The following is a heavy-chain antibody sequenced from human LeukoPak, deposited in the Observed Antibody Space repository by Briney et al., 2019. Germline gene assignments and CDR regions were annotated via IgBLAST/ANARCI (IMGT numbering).Heavy chain of an antibody. D-gene: IGHD2-15*01. CDR2: ISYDGSNK. CDR3: AKDYDDIVVVVAGYYYYYGMDV. Sequence: GGSLRLSCAASGFTFSSYGMHWVRQAPGKGLEWVAVISYDGSNKYYADSVKGRFTIPRDNSKNTLYLQMNSLRAEDTAVYYCAKDYDDIVVVVAGYYYYYGMDVWGQGTTVTVSS. V-gene: IGHV3-30*18. CDR1: GFTFSSYG. J-gene: IGHJ6*02.